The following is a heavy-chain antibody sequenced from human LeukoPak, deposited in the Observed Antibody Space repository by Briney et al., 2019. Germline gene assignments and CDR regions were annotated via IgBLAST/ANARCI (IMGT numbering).Heavy chain of an antibody. CDR1: GFTFDDYA. V-gene: IGHV3-9*01. J-gene: IGHJ6*02. CDR3: AKDIRIAARTPDYYYYYGMDV. Sequence: PGRSLRLSCAASGFTFDDYAMHWVRQAPGKGLEWVSGISWNSGSIGYADSVKGRFTISRDNAKNSLYLQMNSLRAEDTALYYCAKDIRIAARTPDYYYYYGMDVWGQGTTVTVSS. D-gene: IGHD6-6*01. CDR2: ISWNSGSI.